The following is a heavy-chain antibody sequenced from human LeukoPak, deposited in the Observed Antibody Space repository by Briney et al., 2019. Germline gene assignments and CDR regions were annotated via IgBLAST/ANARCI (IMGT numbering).Heavy chain of an antibody. Sequence: PGGSLRLSCAASGFTFSSYGMHWVRQAPGKGLEWVAFIRYDGSNKYYADSVKGRFTISRDNSKNTLYLQMNRLRPEDAAVYYCAKAPVTTCRGAYCYPFDYWGQGTLVTVSS. V-gene: IGHV3-30*02. J-gene: IGHJ4*02. CDR1: GFTFSSYG. CDR3: AKAPVTTCRGAYCYPFDY. CDR2: IRYDGSNK. D-gene: IGHD2-21*01.